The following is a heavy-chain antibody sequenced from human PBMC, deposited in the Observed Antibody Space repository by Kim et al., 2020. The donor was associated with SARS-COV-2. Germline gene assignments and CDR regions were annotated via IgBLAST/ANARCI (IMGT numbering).Heavy chain of an antibody. CDR2: ISSNGGST. V-gene: IGHV3-64D*06. D-gene: IGHD1-26*01. Sequence: GGSLRLSCSASGFTFSNYAMHWVRQAPGKGLEYVSVISSNGGSTYYADSVKGRFTISRDNSKNTLYLQMSSLRAEDTAVYYCVKSPLSYRTFDYWGQGTL. J-gene: IGHJ4*02. CDR3: VKSPLSYRTFDY. CDR1: GFTFSNYA.